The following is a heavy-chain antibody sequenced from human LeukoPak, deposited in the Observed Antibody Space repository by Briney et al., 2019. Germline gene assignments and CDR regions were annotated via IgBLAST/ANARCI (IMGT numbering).Heavy chain of an antibody. CDR2: MNPNSGNT. J-gene: IGHJ4*02. V-gene: IGHV1-8*01. CDR1: GYTFTSYD. CDR3: AATRGKSAPFDY. Sequence: ASVKVSCKASGYTFTSYDINWVRQATGQGLEWMGWMNPNSGNTGYAQKFQERVTITRDMSTSTAYMELSSLRSEDTAVYYCAATRGKSAPFDYWGQGTLVTVSS.